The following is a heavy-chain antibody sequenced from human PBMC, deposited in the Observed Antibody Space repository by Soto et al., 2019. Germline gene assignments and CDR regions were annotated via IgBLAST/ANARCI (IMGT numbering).Heavy chain of an antibody. CDR2: IYYSGST. CDR3: ASYTDYYGSGSRDYYYYGMDV. V-gene: IGHV4-39*01. J-gene: IGHJ6*02. D-gene: IGHD3-10*01. CDR1: GGSISSSSYY. Sequence: KPSETLSLTCTVSGGSISSSSYYWGWIRQPPGKGLEWIGSIYYSGSTYYNPSLKSRVTISVDTSKNQFSLKLSSVTAADTAVYYCASYTDYYGSGSRDYYYYGMDVWGQGTTVTVSS.